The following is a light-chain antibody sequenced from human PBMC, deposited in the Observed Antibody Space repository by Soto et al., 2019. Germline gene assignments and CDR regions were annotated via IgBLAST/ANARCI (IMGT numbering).Light chain of an antibody. J-gene: IGLJ2*01. V-gene: IGLV1-51*01. CDR2: DNN. Sequence: QSVLTQPPSVSAAPGQKVTISCSGSSSNIGNNYVSWYQQLPGTAPKLLIYDNNKRPSGIPDRFSGSKSGTSATLGITGPQTWDEADYYCGTWDASLSAGVFGGGTKGTVL. CDR3: GTWDASLSAGV. CDR1: SSNIGNNY.